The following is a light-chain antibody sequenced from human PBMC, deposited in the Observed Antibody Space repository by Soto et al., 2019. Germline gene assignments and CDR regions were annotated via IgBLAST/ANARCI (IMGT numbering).Light chain of an antibody. Sequence: QSALTQPPSASGSPGQSVTISCTGTSSDVGGYNYVSWYQQHPGKAPKLMIYEVSKRPSGVPGRFSGSKSGNTAALTVSGLQAEDEADYYCSSYVGTNSYVFGTGTKLTVL. CDR3: SSYVGTNSYV. CDR2: EVS. CDR1: SSDVGGYNY. V-gene: IGLV2-8*01. J-gene: IGLJ1*01.